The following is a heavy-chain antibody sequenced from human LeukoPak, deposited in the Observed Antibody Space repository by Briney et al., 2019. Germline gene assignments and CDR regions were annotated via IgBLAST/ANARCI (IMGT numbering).Heavy chain of an antibody. CDR3: ARGVDRFDY. Sequence: PGGSLRLSCAASGFTFSSYAMHWVRQAPGKGLEWVAVISYDGSNKYYADSVKGRFTISRDNSKNTLYLQMNSLRAEDTAVYYCARGVDRFDYWGQGTLVTVSS. CDR1: GFTFSSYA. CDR2: ISYDGSNK. J-gene: IGHJ4*02. V-gene: IGHV3-30-3*01.